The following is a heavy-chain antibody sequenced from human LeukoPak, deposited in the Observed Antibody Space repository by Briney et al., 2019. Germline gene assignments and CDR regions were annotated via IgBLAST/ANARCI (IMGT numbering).Heavy chain of an antibody. CDR3: ASGHYADYD. CDR2: IKKDGSEE. J-gene: IGHJ4*02. D-gene: IGHD4-17*01. Sequence: PGGSLRLSCSVSEITSSDFWMNWVRQAPGKGLEWVASIKKDGSEEYYVDSVRGRFTISRDNAQNSLYLQMNSLRDEDTAVYYCASGHYADYDWGQGTLVTVSS. V-gene: IGHV3-7*01. CDR1: EITSSDFW.